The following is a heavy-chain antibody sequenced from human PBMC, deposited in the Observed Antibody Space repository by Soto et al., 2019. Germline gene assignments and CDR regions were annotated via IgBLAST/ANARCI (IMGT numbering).Heavy chain of an antibody. V-gene: IGHV3-74*01. D-gene: IGHD5-18*01. Sequence: GGSLRLSCAVSGFTFSNYWMHWVRQAPGKGLLYLSYINKDGSTTNYADSVKGRFTISRDNSKNTLYLQMNSLRAEDTAVYYCAKVLSLGYSYGPGAFDYWGQGTLVTVSS. CDR2: INKDGSTT. CDR1: GFTFSNYW. J-gene: IGHJ4*02. CDR3: AKVLSLGYSYGPGAFDY.